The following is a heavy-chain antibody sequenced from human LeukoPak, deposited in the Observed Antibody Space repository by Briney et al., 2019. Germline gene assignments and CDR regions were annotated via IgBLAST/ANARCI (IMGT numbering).Heavy chain of an antibody. V-gene: IGHV1-18*01. CDR3: ARAWGPGGYYYYYMDV. D-gene: IGHD7-27*01. CDR1: GYTFTSYG. CDR2: ISAYKGNT. J-gene: IGHJ6*03. Sequence: GASVKVSCEASGYTFTSYGISWVRQAPGQGLEGMGWISAYKGNTNYAQKLQGRVTMTTDTSTSTAYMELRSLRADDTAVYYCARAWGPGGYYYYYMDVWGKGPTVTISS.